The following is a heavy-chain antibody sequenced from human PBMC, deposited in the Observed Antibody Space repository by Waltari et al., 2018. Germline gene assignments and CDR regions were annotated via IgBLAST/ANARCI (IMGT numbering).Heavy chain of an antibody. CDR2: ISPYNGNT. CDR3: AREGSSGWFFY. J-gene: IGHJ4*02. CDR1: GYTFTNYG. V-gene: IGHV1-18*01. D-gene: IGHD6-19*01. Sequence: QVQLVQSGAEVKKPGASVKVSCKASGYTFTNYGLSWVRQAPGQGLEWMAGISPYNGNTKCAQEFQGRVTLTTDTSTSTVYMELRNRRSDDTALYYCAREGSSGWFFYWGQGTLVTVSS.